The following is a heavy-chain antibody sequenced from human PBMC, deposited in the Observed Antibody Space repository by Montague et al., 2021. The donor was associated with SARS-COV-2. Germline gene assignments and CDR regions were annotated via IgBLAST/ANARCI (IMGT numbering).Heavy chain of an antibody. D-gene: IGHD2/OR15-2a*01. Sequence: SLSFAASGFTVNTNFMTWVRQAPGKGLEWISIIYSGGITYYADSVKGRFTISRDDSKNTVYLQMNSPRAEDTATYFCARSITLPAVLASWGQGTLVTVSS. J-gene: IGHJ5*02. V-gene: IGHV3-53*01. CDR1: GFTVNTNF. CDR3: ARSITLPAVLAS. CDR2: IYSGGIT.